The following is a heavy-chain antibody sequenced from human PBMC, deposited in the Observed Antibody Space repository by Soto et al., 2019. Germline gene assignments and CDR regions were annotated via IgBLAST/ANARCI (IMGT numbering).Heavy chain of an antibody. CDR2: INSDGSST. CDR3: ARQADCSSTSCYDYYYYGMDV. V-gene: IGHV3-74*01. D-gene: IGHD2-2*01. CDR1: GFTFSSYW. J-gene: IGHJ6*02. Sequence: PGGSLRLSCAASGFTFSSYWMHWVRQAPGKGLVWVSRINSDGSSTSYADSVKGRFTISRDNAKNTLYLQMNSLRAEDTAVYYCARQADCSSTSCYDYYYYGMDVWGQGTTVTVSS.